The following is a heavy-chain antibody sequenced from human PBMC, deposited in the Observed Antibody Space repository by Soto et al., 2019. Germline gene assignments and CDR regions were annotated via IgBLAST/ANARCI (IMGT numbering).Heavy chain of an antibody. Sequence: ASVKVSCKASGYTFTSYYMHWVRQAPGQGLEWMGIINPSGGSTSYADSVKGRFTISRDNSKNTLYLQMNSLRAEDTAVYYCAKRRAVAGHNWFDPWGQGTLVTAPQ. CDR3: AKRRAVAGHNWFDP. CDR2: INPSGGST. J-gene: IGHJ5*02. V-gene: IGHV1-46*04. D-gene: IGHD6-19*01. CDR1: GYTFTSYY.